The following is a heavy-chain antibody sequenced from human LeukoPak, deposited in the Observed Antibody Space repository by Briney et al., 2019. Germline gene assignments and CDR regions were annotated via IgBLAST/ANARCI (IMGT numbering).Heavy chain of an antibody. CDR2: IRSKTNNYAT. Sequence: GGSLKLSCAASGFTFSGSDIHWVRQASGKGLEWVGHIRSKTNNYATADAASVKGRFTFSRDDSKNTAYIQMNSLNTEDTAVYYCTRHNYDRSGYGAFDIWGQGTMVTVSS. CDR1: GFTFSGSD. V-gene: IGHV3-73*01. D-gene: IGHD3-22*01. CDR3: TRHNYDRSGYGAFDI. J-gene: IGHJ3*02.